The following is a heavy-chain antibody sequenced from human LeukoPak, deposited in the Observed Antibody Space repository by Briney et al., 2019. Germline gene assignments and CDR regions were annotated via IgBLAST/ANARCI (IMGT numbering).Heavy chain of an antibody. CDR2: INSDGSIA. CDR3: ARDLHV. CDR1: GFTFSNFW. V-gene: IGHV3-74*01. D-gene: IGHD5/OR15-5a*01. Sequence: PGGSLRLSCAASGFTFSNFWMHWVRQAPGKGLVWVSRINSDGSIANYADSVKGRFTISRDNAKNTLYLQMNSLRGDDTAVYYCARDLHVWGKGTTVTISS. J-gene: IGHJ6*04.